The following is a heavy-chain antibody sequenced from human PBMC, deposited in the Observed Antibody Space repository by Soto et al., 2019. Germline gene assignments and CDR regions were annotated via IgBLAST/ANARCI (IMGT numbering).Heavy chain of an antibody. J-gene: IGHJ4*02. V-gene: IGHV4-4*02. CDR2: IHHSGST. Sequence: SETLSLTCAVSAGSISSRNWWTWVRQSPGKGLEWIGEIHHSGSTNYNPSLKSRVTISVDRSKNQFSLKLSSVTAADTAVYYCARSPRNWGFDYWGLGTLVTVSS. D-gene: IGHD7-27*01. CDR1: AGSISSRNW. CDR3: ARSPRNWGFDY.